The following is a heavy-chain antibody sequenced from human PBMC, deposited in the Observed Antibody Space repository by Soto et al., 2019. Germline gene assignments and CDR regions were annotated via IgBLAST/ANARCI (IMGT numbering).Heavy chain of an antibody. D-gene: IGHD2-8*01. CDR3: AEDKWHGGYYGMDV. J-gene: IGHJ6*02. CDR2: ISGSGAGT. CDR1: RFSFSSYA. Sequence: GCSLRLSCAAARFSFSSYAMTWVRQAPGKGLEWVSAISGSGAGTYYADSVKGRFTISRDNSKNTLYLQMNSLRAEDTAVYYCAEDKWHGGYYGMDVWGQGTTVTVSS. V-gene: IGHV3-23*01.